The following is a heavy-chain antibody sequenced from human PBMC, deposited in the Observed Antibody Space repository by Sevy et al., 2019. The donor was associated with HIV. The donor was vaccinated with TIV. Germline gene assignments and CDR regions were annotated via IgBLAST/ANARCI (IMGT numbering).Heavy chain of an antibody. D-gene: IGHD1-26*01. V-gene: IGHV3-23*01. CDR1: GFTFSSYA. CDR3: AKFLVGATTDYYYYGMDV. CDR2: ISGSGGGT. J-gene: IGHJ6*02. Sequence: GGSLRLSCAASGFTFSSYAMSWVRQAPGKGLEWVSAISGSGGGTYYADSVKGRFTISRDNSKNTLYLQMNSLRAEDTAVYYCAKFLVGATTDYYYYGMDVWGQGTTVTVSS.